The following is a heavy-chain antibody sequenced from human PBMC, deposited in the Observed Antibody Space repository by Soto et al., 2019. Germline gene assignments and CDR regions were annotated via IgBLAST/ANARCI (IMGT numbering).Heavy chain of an antibody. V-gene: IGHV1-69*19. CDR2: ISPMFGAA. D-gene: IGHD3-10*01. Sequence: QVQLVQSGAEMKKPGSSVKVSCQSSGGTFNTYAMNWVRQAPGQGPEWMGDISPMFGAAHYAPKFQGRVTITADESTGTSYMQLSSVTSDDTALYFCAREVQVHTPAFVYWGQGTLVTVSS. J-gene: IGHJ4*02. CDR3: AREVQVHTPAFVY. CDR1: GGTFNTYA.